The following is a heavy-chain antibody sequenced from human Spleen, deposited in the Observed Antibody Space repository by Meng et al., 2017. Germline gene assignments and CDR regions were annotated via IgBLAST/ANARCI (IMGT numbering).Heavy chain of an antibody. CDR1: RESVSSNRAA. J-gene: IGHJ1*01. D-gene: IGHD4-17*01. CDR2: TYYRSKWYN. CDR3: ARDSPKDYGDPEYFQH. Sequence: PLPQSGPSLAQPSQTLSLTVSISRESVSSNRAAWNWIMQSPSRGLEWLGRTYYRSKWYNDYAVSVKSRITINPDTSKNQFSLQLNSVTAADTAVYYCARDSPKDYGDPEYFQHWGQGTLVTVSS. V-gene: IGHV6-1*01.